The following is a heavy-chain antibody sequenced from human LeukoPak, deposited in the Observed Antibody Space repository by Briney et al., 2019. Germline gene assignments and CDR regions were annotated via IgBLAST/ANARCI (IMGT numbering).Heavy chain of an antibody. CDR1: GGTFSSYA. Sequence: ASVKVSCKASGGTFSSYAISWVRQAPGQGLEWMGGIIPIFGTANYAQKFQGRVTITADKSTSTAYMELSSLRSEDTAVYYCARYSSSWNYYYYYMDVWGKGTTVTVSS. CDR3: ARYSSSWNYYYYYMDV. CDR2: IIPIFGTA. J-gene: IGHJ6*03. V-gene: IGHV1-69*06. D-gene: IGHD6-13*01.